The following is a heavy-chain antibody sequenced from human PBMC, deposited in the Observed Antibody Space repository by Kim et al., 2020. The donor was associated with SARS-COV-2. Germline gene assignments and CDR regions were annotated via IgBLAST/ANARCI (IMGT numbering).Heavy chain of an antibody. CDR1: GGSISSSNW. J-gene: IGHJ4*02. CDR3: ARALVYGDYPTWPKVGPEYYFDY. Sequence: SETLSLTCAVSGGSISSSNWWSWVRQPPGKGLEWIGEIYHSGSTNYNPSPKSRVTISVDKSKNQFSLKLSSVTAADTAVYYCARALVYGDYPTWPKVGPEYYFDYWGQGTLVTVSS. V-gene: IGHV4-4*02. CDR2: IYHSGST. D-gene: IGHD4-17*01.